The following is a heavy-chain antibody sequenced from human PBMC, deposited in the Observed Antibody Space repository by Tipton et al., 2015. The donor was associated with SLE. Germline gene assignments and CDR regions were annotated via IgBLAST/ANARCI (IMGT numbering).Heavy chain of an antibody. CDR2: IYTSGST. J-gene: IGHJ5*02. CDR3: ARDYGPGNWFDP. V-gene: IGHV4-4*07. CDR1: GGSVSGHY. Sequence: TLSLTCSVSGGSVSGHYWSWIRQPAGKGLEWIGRIYTSGSTNYNPSLKSRVTISVDTSKNQFSLKLSSVTAADTAVYYCARDYGPGNWFDPWGQGTLVTVSS. D-gene: IGHD4-17*01.